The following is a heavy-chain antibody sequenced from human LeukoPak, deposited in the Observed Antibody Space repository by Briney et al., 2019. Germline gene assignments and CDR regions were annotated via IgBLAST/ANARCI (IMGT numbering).Heavy chain of an antibody. CDR1: GFTFSSYA. CDR2: ISFDGSKN. V-gene: IGHV3-30*15. Sequence: PGGSLRLSCAASGFTFSSYALHWVRQAPGKGLEWVAMISFDGSKNYYADSVRGRFTISRDNSKNTLDLQMSSLRAEDTAVYYCAKDFVSGYSNIGYESYFEYWGQGTLVTVPS. J-gene: IGHJ4*02. CDR3: AKDFVSGYSNIGYESYFEY. D-gene: IGHD6-13*01.